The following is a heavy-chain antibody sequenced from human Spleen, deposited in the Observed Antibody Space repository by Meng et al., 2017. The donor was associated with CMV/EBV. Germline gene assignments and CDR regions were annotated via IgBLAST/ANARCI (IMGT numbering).Heavy chain of an antibody. Sequence: SETLSLTCAVYGGSFSGYYWSWIRQPPGKGLEWIGEINHSGSTNYNPSLKSRVTISVDTSKNQFSLKLSSVTAADTAVYYCARVRGGGQLLSGDPDYWGQGTTVTVSS. CDR3: ARVRGGGQLLSGDPDY. CDR1: GGSFSGYY. J-gene: IGHJ4*02. CDR2: INHSGST. D-gene: IGHD2-2*01. V-gene: IGHV4-34*01.